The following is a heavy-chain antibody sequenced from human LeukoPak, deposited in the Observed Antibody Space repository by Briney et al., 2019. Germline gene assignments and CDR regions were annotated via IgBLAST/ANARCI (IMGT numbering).Heavy chain of an antibody. D-gene: IGHD2-2*01. CDR1: GYTFTDYY. CDR2: INPNSGGT. CDR3: ARDWEHCSSSNCYVGWWFDR. V-gene: IGHV1-2*06. J-gene: IGHJ5*02. Sequence: ASVKVSCKASGYTFTDYYMYWVRQAPGQGLEWMGRINPNSGGTNYAQKFQGRVTMTRDTSISTAYMELSRLTSDDTAVYYCARDWEHCSSSNCYVGWWFDRWGQGTLATVSS.